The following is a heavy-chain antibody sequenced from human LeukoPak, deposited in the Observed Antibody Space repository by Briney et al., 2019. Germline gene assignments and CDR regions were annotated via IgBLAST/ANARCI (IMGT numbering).Heavy chain of an antibody. CDR2: ISYDGSNK. D-gene: IGHD6-6*01. CDR1: GFAFSSYA. J-gene: IGHJ4*02. Sequence: QPGGSLRLSCAASGFAFSSYAMHWVRQAPGKGLEWVAVISYDGSNKYYADSVKGRFTISRDNSKNTLYLQMNSLRAEDTAVYYCARDMLEYSSSSGLDYWGQGTLVTVSS. CDR3: ARDMLEYSSSSGLDY. V-gene: IGHV3-30-3*01.